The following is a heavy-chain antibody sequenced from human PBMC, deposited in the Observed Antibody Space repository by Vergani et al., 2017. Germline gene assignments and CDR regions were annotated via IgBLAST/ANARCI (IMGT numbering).Heavy chain of an antibody. CDR1: GYRFTSYW. CDR3: ARHYAYDSSGGDAFDI. CDR2: IYPGDSDT. Sequence: EVQLVQSGAEVKKPGESLKISCKGSGYRFTSYWIGWVRQMPGKGLEWMWIIYPGDSDTRYRPSFQGQVTISADKSISTAYLQWSSLKASDTAMYYCARHYAYDSSGGDAFDIWGQGTMVTVSS. J-gene: IGHJ3*02. V-gene: IGHV5-51*01. D-gene: IGHD3-22*01.